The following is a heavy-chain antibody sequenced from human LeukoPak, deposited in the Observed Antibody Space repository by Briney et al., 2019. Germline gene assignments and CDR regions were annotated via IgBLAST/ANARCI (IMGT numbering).Heavy chain of an antibody. D-gene: IGHD3-22*01. CDR3: GKDDVYYYDSSGSYPTV. CDR1: GFTFSSYA. J-gene: IGHJ6*02. Sequence: GGSLRLSCLASGFTFSSYAMHWVRQAPRKGLEYVSAISYNGGSTYYADSVKGRFTISRDNSKNTLFLQMSSLRTEDTAVYYCGKDDVYYYDSSGSYPTVWGQGTTVTVSS. V-gene: IGHV3-64D*06. CDR2: ISYNGGST.